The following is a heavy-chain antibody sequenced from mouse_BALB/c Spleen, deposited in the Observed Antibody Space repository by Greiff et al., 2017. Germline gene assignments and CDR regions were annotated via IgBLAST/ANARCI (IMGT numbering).Heavy chain of an antibody. CDR1: GYTFTSYW. CDR2: IDPSNSET. CDR3: ATLTSAKAWLAY. Sequence: QVHVQQSGPELVRPGASVKMSCKASGYTFTSYWMHWVKQRPGQGLEWIGIIDPSNSETRLNQKFKDKATLNVDKSSNTAYMQLSSLTSEDSAVYDCATLTSAKAWLAYWGQGTLVTVSA. V-gene: IGHV1-74*01. D-gene: IGHD1-2*01. J-gene: IGHJ3*01.